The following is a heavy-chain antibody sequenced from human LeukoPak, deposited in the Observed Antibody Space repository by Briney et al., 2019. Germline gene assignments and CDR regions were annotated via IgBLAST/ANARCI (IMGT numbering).Heavy chain of an antibody. J-gene: IGHJ5*02. CDR2: ISTSSSYI. CDR3: ARDPLVEAWFDP. Sequence: KAGGSLRLSCAASGFTFSSYSMNWVRQAPGKGLEWVSSISTSSSYIYYADSVKGRFTISRDNAKNSLYLQMNSLRAEDTAVYYCARDPLVEAWFDPWGQGTLVTVSS. D-gene: IGHD2-2*01. CDR1: GFTFSSYS. V-gene: IGHV3-21*01.